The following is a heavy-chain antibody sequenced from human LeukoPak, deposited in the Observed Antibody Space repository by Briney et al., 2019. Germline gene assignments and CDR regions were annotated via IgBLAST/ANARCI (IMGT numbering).Heavy chain of an antibody. CDR1: GFIFSNYA. CDR3: ARVIIGPSYYFDY. Sequence: PGGSLRLSCAASGFIFSNYALMWVRQAPGKGLEWVSTISGSGGSTYYADSVKGRFTISRDNSKKTLYLQMNSLRAEDTAVYYCARVIIGPSYYFDYWGQGTQVTVSS. CDR2: ISGSGGST. J-gene: IGHJ4*02. D-gene: IGHD3-10*01. V-gene: IGHV3-23*01.